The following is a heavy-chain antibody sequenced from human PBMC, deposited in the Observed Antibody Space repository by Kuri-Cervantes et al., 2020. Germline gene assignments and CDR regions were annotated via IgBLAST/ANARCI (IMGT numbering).Heavy chain of an antibody. CDR3: ARGGKGGWYTPFDY. Sequence: GESLKISCAASGFTFSSYSMNWVRQAPGKGLEWVSSISSSSSYIYYADSVKGRFTISRDNAKNSLYLQMNSLRAEDTAVYYCARGGKGGWYTPFDYWGQGTLVTVSS. V-gene: IGHV3-21*01. D-gene: IGHD6-19*01. CDR2: ISSSSSYI. J-gene: IGHJ4*02. CDR1: GFTFSSYS.